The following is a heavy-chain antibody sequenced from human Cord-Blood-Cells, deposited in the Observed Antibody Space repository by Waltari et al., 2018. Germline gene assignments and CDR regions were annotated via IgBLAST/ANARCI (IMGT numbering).Heavy chain of an antibody. D-gene: IGHD2-15*01. V-gene: IGHV2-70*04. CDR2: IDWDDDK. CDR1: GFSLSTSGMR. CDR3: ARTGDCSGGSCYFDY. J-gene: IGHJ4*02. Sequence: QVTLKESGPALVKPTQTLTLTCTFSGFSLSTSGMRVSWIRQPPGKALEWLARIDWDDDKFYSTSLKTRLTISKDTTKNRVVLTMTNMDPVDTATYYCARTGDCSGGSCYFDYWGQGTLVTVSS.